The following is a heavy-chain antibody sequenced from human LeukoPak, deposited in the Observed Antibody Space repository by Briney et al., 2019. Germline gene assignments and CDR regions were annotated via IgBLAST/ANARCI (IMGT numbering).Heavy chain of an antibody. CDR3: AIIGAWELYYFDY. Sequence: ASVKVSCKASGYNFGSYYLSWVRQAPGQGLEWMGWISAYNGNTNYAQKLQGRVTMTTDTSTSTAYMELRSLRSDDTAVYYCAIIGAWELYYFDYWGQGTLVTVSS. D-gene: IGHD1-7*01. CDR2: ISAYNGNT. V-gene: IGHV1-18*01. CDR1: GYNFGSYY. J-gene: IGHJ4*02.